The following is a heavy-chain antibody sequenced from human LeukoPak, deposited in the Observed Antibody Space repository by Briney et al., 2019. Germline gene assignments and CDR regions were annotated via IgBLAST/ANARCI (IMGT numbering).Heavy chain of an antibody. CDR1: GFTVSTNY. Sequence: PGGSLRLSCAASGFTVSTNYMSWVRQAPGKGLEWVSVIYTGGSTYYADSVKGRFTLSRDNSKNTLYLQMKSLRAEDTAVYYCARHYDYGGSLDYWGQGTLVTVSS. J-gene: IGHJ4*02. CDR3: ARHYDYGGSLDY. V-gene: IGHV3-53*01. CDR2: IYTGGST. D-gene: IGHD4-23*01.